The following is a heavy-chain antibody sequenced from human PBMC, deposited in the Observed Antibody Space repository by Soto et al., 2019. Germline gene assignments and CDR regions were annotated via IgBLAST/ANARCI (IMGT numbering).Heavy chain of an antibody. Sequence: EVQMLESGGGLVQPGGSLRLSCVASEFTFGAYAMSWVRQAPGKGLEWVSAIGDTGHTTYYADSVKGRFTISRDNSKNTLYLQMNSLRAEDTAVYYCAKGVDDYGDYGGGYFDYWGQGTLVTVSS. CDR3: AKGVDDYGDYGGGYFDY. V-gene: IGHV3-23*01. CDR1: EFTFGAYA. J-gene: IGHJ4*02. CDR2: IGDTGHTT. D-gene: IGHD4-17*01.